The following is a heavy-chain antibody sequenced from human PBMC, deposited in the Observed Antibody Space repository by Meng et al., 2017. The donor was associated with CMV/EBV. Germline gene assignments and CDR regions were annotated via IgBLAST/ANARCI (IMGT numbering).Heavy chain of an antibody. D-gene: IGHD4/OR15-4a*01. J-gene: IGHJ3*02. V-gene: IGHV4-34*01. CDR3: ARGMMDDYGGIYDAFDI. Sequence: SETLSLTCAVYGGSVSGYYCSWIRQLPGRGLEWVGEIKHIGSTNYNPSLKSRVTISVDTPKNQFSLKLSSVTAADTAVYYCARGMMDDYGGIYDAFDIWGQGTMVTVSS. CDR1: GGSVSGYY. CDR2: IKHIGST.